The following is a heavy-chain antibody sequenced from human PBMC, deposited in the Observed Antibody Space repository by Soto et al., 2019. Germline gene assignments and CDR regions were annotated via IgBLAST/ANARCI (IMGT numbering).Heavy chain of an antibody. V-gene: IGHV4-59*01. CDR3: ARARDFWSGYYPDY. CDR2: IYYSGST. CDR1: GGSISSYY. J-gene: IGHJ4*02. Sequence: QVQLQESGPGLVKPSETLSLPCTVSGGSISSYYWSWIRQPPGKGLEWIGYIYYSGSTNYNPSLKSRVTISVDTSKSQFCLKLSSVTAADTAVYYCARARDFWSGYYPDYWGQGTLVTVSS. D-gene: IGHD3-3*01.